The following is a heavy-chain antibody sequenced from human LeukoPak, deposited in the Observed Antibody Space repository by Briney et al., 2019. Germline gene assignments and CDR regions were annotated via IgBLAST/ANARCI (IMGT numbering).Heavy chain of an antibody. CDR3: ARSDGYYYDSSGYYYDY. CDR1: GGSISSYY. J-gene: IGHJ4*02. V-gene: IGHV4-59*01. CDR2: IYYSGST. D-gene: IGHD3-22*01. Sequence: SETLSLTCTVSGGSISSYYWSWIRQPPGKGLEWIGYIYYSGSTNYNPSLKSRVTIPVDTSKNQFSLKLSSVTAADTAVYYCARSDGYYYDSSGYYYDYWGQGTLVTVSS.